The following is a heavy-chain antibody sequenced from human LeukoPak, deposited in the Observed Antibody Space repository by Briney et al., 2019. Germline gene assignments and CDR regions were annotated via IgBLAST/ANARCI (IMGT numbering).Heavy chain of an antibody. V-gene: IGHV4-39*01. J-gene: IGHJ5*02. Sequence: SETLSLTCTVSGGSISSSSYYWGWIRQPPGKGLEWIGYIYCSGTTYYNPSLESRVTISIDTSRNQFSLQLSSVTATDSAVYYCVRDIAGGGTYNWFDTWGQGTLVTVSS. CDR3: VRDIAGGGTYNWFDT. CDR1: GGSISSSSYY. CDR2: IYCSGTT. D-gene: IGHD6-13*01.